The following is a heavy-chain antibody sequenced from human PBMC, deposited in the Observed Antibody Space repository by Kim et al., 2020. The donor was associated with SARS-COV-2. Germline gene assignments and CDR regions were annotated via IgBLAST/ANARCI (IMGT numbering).Heavy chain of an antibody. Sequence: GGSLRLSCTASGFTFGDYAMSWFRQAPGKGLEWVGFIRSKAYGGTTEYAASVKGRFTISRDDSKSIAYLQMNSLKTEDTAVYYCTRDLIFRKNSSGYYYVDYWGQGTLVTVSS. CDR2: IRSKAYGGTT. D-gene: IGHD3-22*01. V-gene: IGHV3-49*03. CDR3: TRDLIFRKNSSGYYYVDY. CDR1: GFTFGDYA. J-gene: IGHJ4*02.